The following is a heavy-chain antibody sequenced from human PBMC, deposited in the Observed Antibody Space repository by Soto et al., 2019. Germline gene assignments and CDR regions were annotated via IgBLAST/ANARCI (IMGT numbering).Heavy chain of an antibody. V-gene: IGHV1-46*01. CDR2: INPSGGAT. J-gene: IGHJ6*02. CDR1: GYIFTTYY. CDR3: ARSRGERTVYGLDV. D-gene: IGHD3-10*01. Sequence: APVKRSRKASGYIFTTYYMHWLRQAPGQGLEWVGIINPSGGATSYAEKFQGRVTMTRDTSTSTFYTELSSLRFEDTAVYYCARSRGERTVYGLDVRGQATTVTVSS.